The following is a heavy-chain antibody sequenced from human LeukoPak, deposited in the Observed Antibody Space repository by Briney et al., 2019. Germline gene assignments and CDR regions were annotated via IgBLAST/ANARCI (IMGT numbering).Heavy chain of an antibody. CDR1: GGSISSYY. V-gene: IGHV4-59*01. CDR2: IYYSGST. D-gene: IGHD5-24*01. CDR3: ARDQGDGYNGIDY. Sequence: SETLSLTCAVSGGSISSYYWSWIRQPPGKGLEWIGYIYYSGSTNYNPSLKSRVTISVDTSKNQFSLKLSPVTAADTAVYYCARDQGDGYNGIDYWGQGTLVTVSS. J-gene: IGHJ4*02.